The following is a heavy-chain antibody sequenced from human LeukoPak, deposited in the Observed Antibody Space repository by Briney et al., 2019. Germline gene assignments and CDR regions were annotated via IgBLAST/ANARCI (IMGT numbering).Heavy chain of an antibody. J-gene: IGHJ4*02. Sequence: GGSLRLSCAASGFTFSSYWMSWVRQAPGKGLEWVANIKQDGSEKYYVDSVKGRFTISRDNAKNSLYLQMNSLGAEDTAVYYCARAVRWRKGSHFDYWGQGILVTVSS. D-gene: IGHD4-23*01. CDR2: IKQDGSEK. CDR3: ARAVRWRKGSHFDY. V-gene: IGHV3-7*01. CDR1: GFTFSSYW.